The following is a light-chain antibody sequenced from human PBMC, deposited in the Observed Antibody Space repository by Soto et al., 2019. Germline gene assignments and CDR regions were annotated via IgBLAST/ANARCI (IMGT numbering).Light chain of an antibody. CDR2: GTS. CDR3: QQYGRSPFT. V-gene: IGKV3-20*01. J-gene: IGKJ3*01. Sequence: ASQSVSSSYLAWYQQKPGQAPRLLIYGTSSRATGIPDRFSGSGSGTDFTLTISRLELEDFAVYYCQQYGRSPFTFGPGTKVDIK. CDR1: QSVSSSY.